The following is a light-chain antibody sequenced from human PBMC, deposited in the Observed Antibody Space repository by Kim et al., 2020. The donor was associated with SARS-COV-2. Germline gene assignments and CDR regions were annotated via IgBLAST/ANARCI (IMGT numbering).Light chain of an antibody. V-gene: IGLV1-40*01. CDR3: QSYDSSLSVV. CDR2: GNS. Sequence: GQRVTSSGTGSSSSIGAGYDVHWSQQLPGTAPNLLISGNSNRPSGVPDRFSGSKSGTSASLAITGLQAEDEADYYCQSYDSSLSVVFGGGTQLTVL. CDR1: SSSIGAGYD. J-gene: IGLJ2*01.